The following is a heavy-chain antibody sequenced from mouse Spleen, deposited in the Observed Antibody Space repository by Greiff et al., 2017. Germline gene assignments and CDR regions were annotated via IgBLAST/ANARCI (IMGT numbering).Heavy chain of an antibody. Sequence: QVQLQQPGAELVKPGASVKMSCKASGYTFTSYWITWVKQRPGQGLEWIGDIYPGSGSTNYNEKLKSKATMTVDTSSSTAYIQLSSLTSEDSAVYYCAREGDYYGSTPMDYWGQGTSVTVSS. D-gene: IGHD1-1*01. CDR2: IYPGSGST. V-gene: IGHV1-55*01. CDR1: GYTFTSYW. CDR3: AREGDYYGSTPMDY. J-gene: IGHJ4*01.